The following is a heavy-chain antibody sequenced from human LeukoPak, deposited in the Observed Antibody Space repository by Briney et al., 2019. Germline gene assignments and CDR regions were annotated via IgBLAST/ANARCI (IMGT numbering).Heavy chain of an antibody. CDR3: AAERSGVSY. J-gene: IGHJ4*02. Sequence: PSETPSLTCAVYGGSFSGYYWSWIRQPPGKGLEWIGEINHSGSTNYNPSLKSRVTISVDTSKNQFSLKLSSVTAADTAVYYCAAERSGVSYWGQGTLVTVSS. V-gene: IGHV4-34*01. D-gene: IGHD2-8*01. CDR1: GGSFSGYY. CDR2: INHSGST.